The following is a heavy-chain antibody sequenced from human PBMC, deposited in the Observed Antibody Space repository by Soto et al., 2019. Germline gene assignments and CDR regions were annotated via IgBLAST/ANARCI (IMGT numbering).Heavy chain of an antibody. CDR3: AIVVVTATFYGMDV. Sequence: GASVKVSCKTFGYTFTNYFMHWVRQAPGQGLEWLGMINPSGESAAYAQKFQGRVTMTRDTSTSTVYMELSSLTSEDTAVYYCAIVVVTATFYGMDVWGQGTRVTVSS. CDR2: INPSGESA. V-gene: IGHV1-46*03. D-gene: IGHD2-21*02. J-gene: IGHJ6*02. CDR1: GYTFTNYF.